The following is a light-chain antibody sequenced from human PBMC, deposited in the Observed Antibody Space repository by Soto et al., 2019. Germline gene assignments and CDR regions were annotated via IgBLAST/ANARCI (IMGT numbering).Light chain of an antibody. CDR3: QTWGTGIWV. CDR1: SGHSSYA. Sequence: QLVLTQSPSASASLGASVKLTCTLSSGHSSYAIAWHQQQPEKGPRYLMRLNSDVSHNKGDGIPDRFSASSSGAARYLTISSLQSEDEADYYCQTWGTGIWVFGGGTKLTVL. J-gene: IGLJ3*02. CDR2: LNSDVSH. V-gene: IGLV4-69*01.